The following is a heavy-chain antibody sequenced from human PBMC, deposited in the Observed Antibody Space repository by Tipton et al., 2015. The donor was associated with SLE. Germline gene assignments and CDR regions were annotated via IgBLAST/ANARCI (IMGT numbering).Heavy chain of an antibody. V-gene: IGHV4-59*01. D-gene: IGHD1-14*01. J-gene: IGHJ2*01. CDR3: AAQPVAGLWYFDL. Sequence: TLSLTCTVSGGSISSYYWSWIRHPPGKGLEWIGYIYYSGSTNYNPSLKSRVTISVDTSKNQFSLKLSSVTAADTAVYYCAAQPVAGLWYFDLWGRGTLVTVSS. CDR2: IYYSGST. CDR1: GGSISSYY.